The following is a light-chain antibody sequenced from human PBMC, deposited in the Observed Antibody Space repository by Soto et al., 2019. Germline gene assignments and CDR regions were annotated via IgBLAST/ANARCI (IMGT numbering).Light chain of an antibody. CDR1: SSDVGGYNY. CDR2: EVS. CDR3: SSYAGSNNLV. V-gene: IGLV2-8*01. J-gene: IGLJ1*01. Sequence: QSFLTQPPSASGSPGQSVTISCTGTSSDVGGYNYVSWYQQHPGKAPKLMIYEVSKRPSGVPDRFSGSKSGNTASLTVSGLQAEDEADYYCSSYAGSNNLVFGTGTKLTVL.